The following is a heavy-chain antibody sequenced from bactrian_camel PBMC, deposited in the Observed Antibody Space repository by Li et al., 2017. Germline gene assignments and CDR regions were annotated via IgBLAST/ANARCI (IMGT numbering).Heavy chain of an antibody. D-gene: IGHD6*01. J-gene: IGHJ6*01. Sequence: LSCAASGFTFSTYDMSWVRQAPGKGLEWVSAINSGGGSTYYADSVKGRFTISRDNAKNTINLELNSLKTEDTAMYYCTRDRGLAVPAGSFDYWAQGTQVTVS. V-gene: IGHV3S40*01. CDR2: INSGGGST. CDR1: GFTFSTYD. CDR3: TRDRGLAVPAGSFDY.